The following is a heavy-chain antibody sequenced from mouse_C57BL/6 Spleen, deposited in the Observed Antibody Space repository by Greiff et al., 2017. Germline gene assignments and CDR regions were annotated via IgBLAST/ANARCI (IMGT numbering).Heavy chain of an antibody. V-gene: IGHV1-53*01. J-gene: IGHJ1*03. Sequence: QVQLQQPGTVLVKPGASVKLSCKASGYTFTSYWMHWVKQRPGQGLEWIGNINPSNGGTNYNEKFKSKATLTVDKSSSTAYMQLSSLTSEDSAVDYCARSGYGGWYFDGCGTGTTVTVSS. CDR1: GYTFTSYW. CDR3: ARSGYGGWYFDG. D-gene: IGHD2-2*01. CDR2: INPSNGGT.